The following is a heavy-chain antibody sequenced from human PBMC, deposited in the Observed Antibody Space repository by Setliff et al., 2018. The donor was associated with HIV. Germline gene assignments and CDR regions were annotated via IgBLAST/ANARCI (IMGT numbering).Heavy chain of an antibody. CDR2: ISGSGGVM. V-gene: IGHV3-11*01. D-gene: IGHD2-21*02. CDR1: GFSFSDYF. CDR3: ARVRETSGGYWGNFYYYMDV. Sequence: GGSLRLSCAVSGFSFSDYFMTWIRQAPGKGLEWVSYISGSGGVMAYADSVKGRFTISRDNAKNSLYLQMSSLRADDTAVYFCARVRETSGGYWGNFYYYMDVWGKGTTVTVSS. J-gene: IGHJ6*03.